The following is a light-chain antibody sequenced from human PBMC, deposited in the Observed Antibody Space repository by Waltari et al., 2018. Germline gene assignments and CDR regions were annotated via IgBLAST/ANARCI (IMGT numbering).Light chain of an antibody. Sequence: DIQMTQSPSSLSASVGERVTITCRASQSISSYLNWYQQKPGEAPKLLIYAASSLQSGVPSRFSGSGSGTDFTLTISSLQPEDFATYYCQQSYSTPRTFGQGTKLEIK. V-gene: IGKV1-39*01. CDR3: QQSYSTPRT. J-gene: IGKJ2*01. CDR2: AAS. CDR1: QSISSY.